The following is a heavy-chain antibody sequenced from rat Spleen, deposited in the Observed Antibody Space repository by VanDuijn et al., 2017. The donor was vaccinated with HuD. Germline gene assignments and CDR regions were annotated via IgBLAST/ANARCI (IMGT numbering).Heavy chain of an antibody. CDR3: TRRGYLSDWYFDF. CDR2: ISYDGSKT. D-gene: IGHD4-4*01. Sequence: EVQLVESGGNLVQPGRSLKLSCAASGFTFSDFYMAWVRQAPTKGLEWVATISYDGSKTYDRDSVKGRFTISRDNARSTLNLHMDSLRSEDTAIYYCTRRGYLSDWYFDFWGPGTMVTVSS. J-gene: IGHJ1*01. CDR1: GFTFSDFY. V-gene: IGHV5-7*01.